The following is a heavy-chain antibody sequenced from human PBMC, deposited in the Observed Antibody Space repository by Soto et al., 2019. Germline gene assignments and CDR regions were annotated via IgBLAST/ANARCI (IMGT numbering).Heavy chain of an antibody. CDR3: ASFPNVLLWFWEPGVFDY. D-gene: IGHD3-10*01. V-gene: IGHV3-21*01. J-gene: IGHJ4*02. Sequence: EVQLVESGGGLVKPGGSLRLSCAASGFTFSSYSMNWVRQAPGKGLEWVSSISSSTSYIYYADSVKGRFTISRDNAKNSLYLQMNSLRAEDTAVYYCASFPNVLLWFWEPGVFDYWGQGTLVTVSS. CDR1: GFTFSSYS. CDR2: ISSSTSYI.